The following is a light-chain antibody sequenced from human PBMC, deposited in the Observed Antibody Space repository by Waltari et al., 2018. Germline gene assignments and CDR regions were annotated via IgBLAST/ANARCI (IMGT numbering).Light chain of an antibody. Sequence: EIVLTQSPATLSLSPGERAHLSCRASQSVSSYLAWYQQNPGQAPRLLIYDASNRATGIPARFSGSGSGTDFTLTISSLEPEDFAVYYCQQRSNWPPTFGGGTKVEIK. CDR1: QSVSSY. CDR3: QQRSNWPPT. J-gene: IGKJ4*01. CDR2: DAS. V-gene: IGKV3-11*01.